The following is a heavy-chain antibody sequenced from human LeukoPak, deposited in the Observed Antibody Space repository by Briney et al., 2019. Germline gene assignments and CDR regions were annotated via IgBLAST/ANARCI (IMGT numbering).Heavy chain of an antibody. CDR3: AKHGSLSTTILPDY. CDR1: GFTFSSYA. J-gene: IGHJ4*02. Sequence: TVGSLRLSCAASGFTFSSYAMTWVRQAPGKGLEWVSTINTTGGNTYYADSVKGRLTISRDKSKSTLYLQMDSLRAEDTAVYYCAKHGSLSTTILPDYWGQGTLVTVSS. CDR2: INTTGGNT. D-gene: IGHD1-26*01. V-gene: IGHV3-23*01.